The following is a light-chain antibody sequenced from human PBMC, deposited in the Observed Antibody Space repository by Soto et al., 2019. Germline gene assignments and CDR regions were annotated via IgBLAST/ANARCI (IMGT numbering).Light chain of an antibody. CDR3: QQFNSYPPT. CDR2: DAS. Sequence: AIQLTQSPSSLSASVGDRVTITCRASQGISSALAWYQQKPGKTPKLLIYDASSLKSGVPSRFSGSGSETDFTLTISSLQAEDFATYYCQQFNSYPPTFGQGTKLELK. CDR1: QGISSA. J-gene: IGKJ2*01. V-gene: IGKV1-13*02.